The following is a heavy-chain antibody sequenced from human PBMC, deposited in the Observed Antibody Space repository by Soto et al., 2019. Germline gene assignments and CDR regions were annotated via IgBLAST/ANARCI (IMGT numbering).Heavy chain of an antibody. V-gene: IGHV4-34*01. J-gene: IGHJ4*02. Sequence: SETLSLTCAVYGGSFSGYYWSWIRQPPGKGLEWIGEINHSGSTNYNPSLKSRVTISVDTSKNQFSLKLSSVTSADTAVYYCARDYYDSSGRPTMDYWGQGTQVT. CDR2: INHSGST. D-gene: IGHD3-22*01. CDR3: ARDYYDSSGRPTMDY. CDR1: GGSFSGYY.